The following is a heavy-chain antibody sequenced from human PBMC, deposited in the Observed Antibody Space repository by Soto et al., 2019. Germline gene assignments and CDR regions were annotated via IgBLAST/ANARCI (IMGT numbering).Heavy chain of an antibody. D-gene: IGHD3-3*01. J-gene: IGHJ6*02. V-gene: IGHV5-51*01. Sequence: ESLTISGTCSGNSFTRYWIGWVRQMPGKGLEWMGIIYPGDSDTRYSPSFQGQVTISADKSISTAYLQWSSLKASDTAMYYCARGYYDFWSGYYEYYYYYYGMDVWGQGTTVTSP. CDR1: GNSFTRYW. CDR3: ARGYYDFWSGYYEYYYYYYGMDV. CDR2: IYPGDSDT.